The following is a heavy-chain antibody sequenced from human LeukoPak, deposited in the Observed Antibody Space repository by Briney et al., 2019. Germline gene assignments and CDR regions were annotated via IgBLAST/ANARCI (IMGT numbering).Heavy chain of an antibody. CDR3: ARVYYDILTGYSADAFDI. CDR1: GGSFSGYY. J-gene: IGHJ3*02. Sequence: SETLSLTCAVYGGSFSGYYWSWIRQPPGKGLECIGEINHSGSTNYNPSLKSRVTISVDTSKNQFSLKLSSVTAADTAVYYCARVYYDILTGYSADAFDIWGQGTMVTVSS. D-gene: IGHD3-9*01. V-gene: IGHV4-34*01. CDR2: INHSGST.